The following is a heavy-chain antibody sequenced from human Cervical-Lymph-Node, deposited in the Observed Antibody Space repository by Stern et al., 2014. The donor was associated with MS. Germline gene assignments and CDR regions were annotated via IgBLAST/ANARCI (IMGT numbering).Heavy chain of an antibody. CDR1: GFSFSRYA. V-gene: IGHV3-33*01. J-gene: IGHJ4*02. D-gene: IGHD6-13*01. CDR2: IWYDGSNP. Sequence: VQLEESGGGVVQPGRSLRLSCAASGFSFSRYAMHWVRQAPGKGLEWVALIWYDGSNPYYAASVTGRFTISRDNFKNTLYLQMNSLRAEDTAVYYCASAYGSSHYYFDYWGQGTLVTVSS. CDR3: ASAYGSSHYYFDY.